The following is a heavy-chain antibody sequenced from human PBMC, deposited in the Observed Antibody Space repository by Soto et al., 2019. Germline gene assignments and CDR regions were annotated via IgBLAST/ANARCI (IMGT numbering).Heavy chain of an antibody. D-gene: IGHD3-16*01. Sequence: SETLSLTCTVSGGSISSYYWSWIRQPPGKGLEWIGYIYYSGSTNYNPSLKSRVTISVDTSRSQFSLKLSSVTAADTAVYYCARDGGAYYYYGMDVWGQGTTVTVSS. V-gene: IGHV4-59*01. CDR1: GGSISSYY. J-gene: IGHJ6*02. CDR3: ARDGGAYYYYGMDV. CDR2: IYYSGST.